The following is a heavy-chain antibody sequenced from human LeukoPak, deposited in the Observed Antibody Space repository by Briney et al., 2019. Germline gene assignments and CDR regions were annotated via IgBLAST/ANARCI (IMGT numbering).Heavy chain of an antibody. V-gene: IGHV3-48*01. CDR2: ISSRGTI. CDR3: ARARDTSLLYYYYMDV. Sequence: GGSLRLSCAASGFTFSSYRMNWVRQAPGKGRVWISFISSRGTIFYAASVKGRFTISRDNANNSLFLQMNSLRAEDTAVYYCARARDTSLLYYYYMDVWGKGTTVTVSS. J-gene: IGHJ6*03. CDR1: GFTFSSYR. D-gene: IGHD3-10*01.